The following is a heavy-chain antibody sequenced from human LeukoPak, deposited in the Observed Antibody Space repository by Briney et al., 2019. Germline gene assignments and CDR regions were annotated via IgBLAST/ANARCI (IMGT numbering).Heavy chain of an antibody. CDR2: ISGSGGST. V-gene: IGHV3-23*01. CDR3: AKGTGWFGELFFDAFDI. D-gene: IGHD3-10*01. J-gene: IGHJ3*02. CDR1: GFTFSSYA. Sequence: GGSLRLSCAASGFTFSSYAMSWVRQAPGKGLEWVSAISGSGGSTYYADSVKGRFTISRDNSKNMLYLQMNSLRAEDTAVYYCAKGTGWFGELFFDAFDIWGQGTMVTVSS.